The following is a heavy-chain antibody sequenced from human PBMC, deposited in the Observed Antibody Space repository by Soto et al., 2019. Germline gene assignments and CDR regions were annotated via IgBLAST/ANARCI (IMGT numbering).Heavy chain of an antibody. CDR2: ISYDGYLK. CDR3: AKDFKVSGSHYGTLPYYYGMDV. V-gene: IGHV3-30*18. D-gene: IGHD3-10*01. J-gene: IGHJ6*02. Sequence: PGGSLRLSCAASGLTFSSYGMEGVREAPGKGLEWVAVISYDGYLKYYVDAVKGRFTVARDNSKNTLFLEMNSLRVEDTAVYFCAKDFKVSGSHYGTLPYYYGMDVWGQGTTVTVSS. CDR1: GLTFSSYG.